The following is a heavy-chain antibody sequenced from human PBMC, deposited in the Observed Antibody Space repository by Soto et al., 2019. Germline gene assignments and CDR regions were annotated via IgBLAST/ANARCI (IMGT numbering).Heavy chain of an antibody. Sequence: SVKVSCKASGGTFSSYAISWVRQAPGQGLEWMGGIIPIFGTANYAQKFQGRVTITADESTSTAYMELSSLRSEDTAVYYCARYSGKYQGPIDYWGQGTLVTVSS. J-gene: IGHJ4*02. CDR2: IIPIFGTA. CDR3: ARYSGKYQGPIDY. D-gene: IGHD1-26*01. V-gene: IGHV1-69*13. CDR1: GGTFSSYA.